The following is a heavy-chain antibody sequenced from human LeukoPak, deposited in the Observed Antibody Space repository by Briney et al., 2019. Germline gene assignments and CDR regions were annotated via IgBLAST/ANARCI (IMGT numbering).Heavy chain of an antibody. CDR3: ARGSGGGDRMDDAFDI. J-gene: IGHJ3*02. D-gene: IGHD2-21*02. CDR2: IKQDGSEK. Sequence: PGGSLRLSCSASGFTFSTYWMSWVRQAPGKGLGWVANIKQDGSEKYYVDSVKGRFTISRDNAKNSLYLQMNSLRAEDTAVYYCARGSGGGDRMDDAFDIWGQGTMVTVSS. CDR1: GFTFSTYW. V-gene: IGHV3-7*03.